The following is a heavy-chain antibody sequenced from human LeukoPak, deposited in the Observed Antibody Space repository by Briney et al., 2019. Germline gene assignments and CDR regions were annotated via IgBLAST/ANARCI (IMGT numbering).Heavy chain of an antibody. Sequence: GGSLRLSCAASGFTFSDYAMSWVRQAPEKGLEWVSAISGSGGSTYYADSVKGRFTISRDNSKNTLYLQMNSLRAEDTAVYYCAKVRDDSSGYYYWGYWGQGTLVTVSS. V-gene: IGHV3-23*01. D-gene: IGHD3-22*01. J-gene: IGHJ4*02. CDR1: GFTFSDYA. CDR2: ISGSGGST. CDR3: AKVRDDSSGYYYWGY.